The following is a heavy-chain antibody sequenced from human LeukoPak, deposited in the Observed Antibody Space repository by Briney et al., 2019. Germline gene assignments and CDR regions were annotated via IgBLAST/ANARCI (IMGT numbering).Heavy chain of an antibody. CDR3: AKESPDYGDYVGLYYYYYYMDV. V-gene: IGHV3-30*18. D-gene: IGHD4-17*01. CDR1: GFTFSSYG. J-gene: IGHJ6*03. Sequence: GGSLRLSCAASGFTFSSYGIHWVRQAPGKGLEWVAVISYDGSNKYYADSVKGRFTISRDNSKNTLYLQMNSLRAEDTAVYYCAKESPDYGDYVGLYYYYYYMDVWGKGTTVTVSS. CDR2: ISYDGSNK.